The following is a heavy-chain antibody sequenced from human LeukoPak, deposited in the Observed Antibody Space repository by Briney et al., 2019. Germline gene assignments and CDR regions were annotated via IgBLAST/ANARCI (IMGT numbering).Heavy chain of an antibody. J-gene: IGHJ4*02. CDR2: IRYDGSNK. D-gene: IGHD3-10*01. CDR3: ARALWFGETFPAY. CDR1: GFTFSSYG. V-gene: IGHV3-30*02. Sequence: GGSLRLSCAASGFTFSSYGMHWVRQAPGKGLEWVAFIRYDGSNKYYADSVKGRFTVSRDNSKNTLYLQMNSLRAEDTAVYYCARALWFGETFPAYWGQGTLVTVSS.